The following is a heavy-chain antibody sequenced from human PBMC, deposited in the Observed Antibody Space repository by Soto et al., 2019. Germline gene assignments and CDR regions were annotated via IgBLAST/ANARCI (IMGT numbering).Heavy chain of an antibody. Sequence: SETLSLTCTVSGGSISSDDYYWSWIRQPPGKGLEWIGYIYYSGSTNYNPSLKSRLTISVDRSKNQFSLKLSSVTAADTAVYYCARAIGWFGELLGGYYFDYWGQGTLVTVSS. J-gene: IGHJ4*02. V-gene: IGHV4-30-4*01. CDR2: IYYSGST. CDR3: ARAIGWFGELLGGYYFDY. D-gene: IGHD3-10*01. CDR1: GGSISSDDYY.